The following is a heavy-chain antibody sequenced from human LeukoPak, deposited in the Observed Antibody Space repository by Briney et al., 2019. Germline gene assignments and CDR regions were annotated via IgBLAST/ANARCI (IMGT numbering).Heavy chain of an antibody. CDR1: AGSISSGVYC. Sequence: SETLSLTCTVSAGSISSGVYCWNWLRQARGKGREWSAYIDYSGTTFYNPSLKSRVTISIDTSKNQLSLKLSSVTAADTAVYYCARENPYYGSGSYNSWFDPWGEGTLVTVSS. CDR2: IDYSGTT. J-gene: IGHJ5*02. V-gene: IGHV4-30-4*01. D-gene: IGHD3-10*01. CDR3: ARENPYYGSGSYNSWFDP.